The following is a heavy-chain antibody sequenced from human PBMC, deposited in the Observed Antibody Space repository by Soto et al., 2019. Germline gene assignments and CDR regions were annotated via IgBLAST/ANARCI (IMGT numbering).Heavy chain of an antibody. CDR1: GFLFSGYA. CDR3: ARGRGLAARPQHLDH. D-gene: IGHD6-6*01. J-gene: IGHJ4*02. V-gene: IGHV3-30*04. Sequence: QVQLVESGGGVVQPGGSLRLFCATSGFLFSGYAMDWVRQNPGKGLEGVAVISYDGKEKYYADSAEGRFTISRESSGVTLYLQMSSLRVEDTAVYYCARGRGLAARPQHLDHWGQGTLVTVSS. CDR2: ISYDGKEK.